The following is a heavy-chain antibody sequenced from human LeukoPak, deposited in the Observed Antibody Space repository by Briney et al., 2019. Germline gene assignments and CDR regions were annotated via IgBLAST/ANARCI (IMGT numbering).Heavy chain of an antibody. CDR3: ARDGGSGSYIDY. CDR2: IYYSGST. J-gene: IGHJ4*02. D-gene: IGHD1-26*01. V-gene: IGHV4-59*12. Sequence: SETLSLTCTVSGGSISSYYWSWIRQPPGKGLEWIGYIYYSGSTNYHPSLKSRVTISVDTSKNQFSLKLGSVTAADTAVYYCARDGGSGSYIDYWGQGTLVTVSS. CDR1: GGSISSYY.